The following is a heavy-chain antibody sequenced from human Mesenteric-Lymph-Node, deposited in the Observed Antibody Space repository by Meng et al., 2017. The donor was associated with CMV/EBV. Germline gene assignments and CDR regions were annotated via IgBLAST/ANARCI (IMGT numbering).Heavy chain of an antibody. CDR1: GGSISSSSYY. J-gene: IGHJ5*02. CDR2: IYYSGST. D-gene: IGHD3-10*01. CDR3: ARPHYYGSGSSPWFDP. Sequence: QLQQQESGPGLVKPSETLSPTCTVPGGSISSSSYYWGWIRQPPGKGLEWIGSIYYSGSTYYNPSLKSRVTISVDTSKNQFSLKLSSVTAADTAVYYCARPHYYGSGSSPWFDPWGQGTLVTVSS. V-gene: IGHV4-39*01.